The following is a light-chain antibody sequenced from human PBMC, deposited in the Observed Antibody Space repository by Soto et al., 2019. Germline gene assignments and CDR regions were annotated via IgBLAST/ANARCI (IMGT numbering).Light chain of an antibody. J-gene: IGKJ1*01. Sequence: EIVLTQSPGTLSLSPGERATLSCRASQSVSSSYLAWYQQKPGQAPRLLIYGASSRATGIPDRFSGSGSGTDFTLTISRLEPEYFAVYYWQQYGSSPPEHGFGQGTKVEIK. CDR3: QQYGSSPPEHG. V-gene: IGKV3-20*01. CDR2: GAS. CDR1: QSVSSSY.